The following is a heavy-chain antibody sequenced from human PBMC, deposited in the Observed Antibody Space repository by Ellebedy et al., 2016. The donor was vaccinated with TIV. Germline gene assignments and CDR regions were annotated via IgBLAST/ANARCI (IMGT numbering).Heavy chain of an antibody. CDR2: ISPYNGNT. CDR1: GYTFTSYG. Sequence: ASVKVSXXASGYTFTSYGFSWVRQAPGQGLEWMGWISPYNGNTNYAQKLQGRVTMTTDTSTSTAYMELSSLRSDDTAVYYCARDPRGPFCGGDCYWAWGQGTLVTVSS. D-gene: IGHD2-21*01. CDR3: ARDPRGPFCGGDCYWA. J-gene: IGHJ5*02. V-gene: IGHV1-18*01.